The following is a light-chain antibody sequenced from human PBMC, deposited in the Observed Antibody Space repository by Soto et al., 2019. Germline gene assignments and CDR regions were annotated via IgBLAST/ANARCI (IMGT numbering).Light chain of an antibody. CDR1: QSISDS. J-gene: IGKJ1*01. CDR3: QQYSGYSRT. CDR2: DAS. Sequence: IQMTQSPSTLSTSIGDRVTITCRASQSISDSLAWYQQKPGKAPFLLISDASNLERGVPSRFSGSGSGTEFTLTISSMQPDDFETYYCQQYSGYSRTFGQGTKVDIK. V-gene: IGKV1-5*01.